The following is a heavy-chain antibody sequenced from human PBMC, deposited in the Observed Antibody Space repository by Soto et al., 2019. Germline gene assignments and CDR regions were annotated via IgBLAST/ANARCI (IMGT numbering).Heavy chain of an antibody. J-gene: IGHJ4*02. CDR2: INSDGSST. CDR3: ARDLAAAGRRSFDY. Sequence: GGSLRLSCAASGFTFSSYWMHWVRQAPGKGLVWVSRINSDGSSTSYADSVKGRFTISRDSAKNTLYLQMNSLRAEDTAVYYCARDLAAAGRRSFDYWGQGTLVTSPQ. CDR1: GFTFSSYW. V-gene: IGHV3-74*01. D-gene: IGHD6-13*01.